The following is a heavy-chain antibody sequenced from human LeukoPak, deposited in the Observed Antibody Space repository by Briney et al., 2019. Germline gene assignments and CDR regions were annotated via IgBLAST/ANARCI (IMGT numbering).Heavy chain of an antibody. J-gene: IGHJ5*02. CDR1: GFTFDNYG. V-gene: IGHV3-30*18. Sequence: GGSLRLSCAASGFTFDNYGMHWVRQAPGKGLEWVAVISYDGSNKYYADSVKGRFTISRDNSKNTLYLQMNSLRAEDTAVYYCAKADNGDYAFDPWGQGTLVTVSS. CDR3: AKADNGDYAFDP. CDR2: ISYDGSNK. D-gene: IGHD4-17*01.